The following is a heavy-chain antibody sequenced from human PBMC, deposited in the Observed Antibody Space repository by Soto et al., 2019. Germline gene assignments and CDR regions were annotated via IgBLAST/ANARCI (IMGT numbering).Heavy chain of an antibody. CDR1: GYTFTSYG. CDR3: ARSLATPGTDY. V-gene: IGHV1-18*01. CDR2: INPYNGNT. D-gene: IGHD6-13*01. Sequence: VASVKVSCKASGYTFTSYGISWVRQAPGQGLEWMGWINPYNGNTNYAQKLQGRVTMTTDTSTSTAYMELRSLRSDDTAVYYCARSLATPGTDYWSQGTLVTVSS. J-gene: IGHJ4*02.